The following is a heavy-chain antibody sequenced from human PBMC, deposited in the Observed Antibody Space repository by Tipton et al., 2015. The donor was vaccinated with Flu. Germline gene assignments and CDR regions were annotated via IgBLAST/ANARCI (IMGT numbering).Heavy chain of an antibody. V-gene: IGHV4-38-2*01. CDR2: ISHSGST. J-gene: IGHJ4*02. D-gene: IGHD3-10*01. CDR3: ARSTYYYGSGTSDY. Sequence: TLSLTCAVSGDSISSDFYWAWIRQFPGKGLEWIGSISHSGSTYYNPSLKSRVTISLDTFKNQFSLKLSSVTAADTAVYYCARSTYYYGSGTSDYWGQGTLVTVSS. CDR1: GDSISSDFY.